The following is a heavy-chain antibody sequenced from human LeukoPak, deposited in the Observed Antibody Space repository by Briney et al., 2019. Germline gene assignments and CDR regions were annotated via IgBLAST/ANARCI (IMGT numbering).Heavy chain of an antibody. CDR3: ASIIRYYYDSSGFPSG. D-gene: IGHD3-22*01. V-gene: IGHV3-7*01. J-gene: IGHJ4*02. CDR2: IRQDGSEK. CDR1: GFTFSDHY. Sequence: GGSLRLSCAASGFTFSDHYMDWVRQAPGKGLEWVANIRQDGSEKWYVDSVKGRFTISRDNAKNSLYLQMNSLRAEDTAVYYCASIIRYYYDSSGFPSGWGQGTLVTVSS.